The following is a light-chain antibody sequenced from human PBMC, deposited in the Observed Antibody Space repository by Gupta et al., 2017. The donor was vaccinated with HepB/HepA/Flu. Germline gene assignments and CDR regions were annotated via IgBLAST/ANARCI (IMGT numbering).Light chain of an antibody. Sequence: DIVMTQSPASLAVSLGERATINCKSSQSVLYSSDNNNYLSWYQQKPGQPPKLLIYWASAREYGVPDRFSASGSGTDFTLTISSRQAEDVAVYYCQQDHTIPWTFGQGTKVEIK. CDR1: QSVLYSSDNNNY. CDR3: QQDHTIPWT. J-gene: IGKJ1*01. CDR2: WAS. V-gene: IGKV4-1*01.